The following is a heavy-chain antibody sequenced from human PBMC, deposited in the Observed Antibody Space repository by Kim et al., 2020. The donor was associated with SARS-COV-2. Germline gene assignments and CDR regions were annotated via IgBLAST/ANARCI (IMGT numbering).Heavy chain of an antibody. CDR3: ARHQAVAGREVDY. V-gene: IGHV5-10-1*01. CDR2: IDPSDSYT. J-gene: IGHJ4*02. CDR1: GYSFTSYW. D-gene: IGHD6-19*01. Sequence: GESLQISCNGSGYSFTSYWISWVRQMPGKGLEWMGRIDPSDSYTNYSPSFQGHVTISADKSISTAYLQWSSLKASDTAMYYCARHQAVAGREVDYWGQGTLVTVSS.